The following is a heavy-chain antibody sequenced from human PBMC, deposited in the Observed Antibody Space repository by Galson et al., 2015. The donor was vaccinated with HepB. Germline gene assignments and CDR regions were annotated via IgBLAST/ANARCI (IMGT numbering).Heavy chain of an antibody. CDR3: ARHWEGRWLQLGYFDY. CDR2: IYYSGST. J-gene: IGHJ4*02. D-gene: IGHD5-24*01. Sequence: SEPLSLTCTVSGGSISSYYWSWIRQPPGKGLEWIGYIYYSGSTNYNPSLKSRVTISVDTSKNQFSLKLSSATAADTAVYYCARHWEGRWLQLGYFDYWGQGTLVTVSS. CDR1: GGSISSYY. V-gene: IGHV4-59*08.